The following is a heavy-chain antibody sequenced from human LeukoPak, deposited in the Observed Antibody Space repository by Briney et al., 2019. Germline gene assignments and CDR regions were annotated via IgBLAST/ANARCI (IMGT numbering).Heavy chain of an antibody. D-gene: IGHD2-2*01. Sequence: SETLSLTCTASGGSITSCHWSWIRQPPGKGLEWIGYVSYTGSTNYNPSLKSRVTISIDTSKNQFSLKLSSVTAADTAVYYCASGGYCSSTSCYPNWFDPWGQGTLVTVSS. J-gene: IGHJ5*02. CDR2: VSYTGST. CDR1: GGSITSCH. V-gene: IGHV4-59*01. CDR3: ASGGYCSSTSCYPNWFDP.